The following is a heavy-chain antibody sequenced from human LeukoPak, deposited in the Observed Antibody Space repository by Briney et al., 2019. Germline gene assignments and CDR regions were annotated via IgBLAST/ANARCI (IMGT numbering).Heavy chain of an antibody. Sequence: SETLSLTCTVSGGSIRSGSYYWSWIRQPAGKGLEWIGHIYSSGSTTYNPFLRSRVTISVDTSKNQFSLKLSSVTAADTAVHYCARAKYQYYDVLTGYYDYWGQGTLITVSS. J-gene: IGHJ4*02. V-gene: IGHV4-61*09. CDR2: IYSSGST. CDR1: GGSIRSGSYY. CDR3: ARAKYQYYDVLTGYYDY. D-gene: IGHD3-9*01.